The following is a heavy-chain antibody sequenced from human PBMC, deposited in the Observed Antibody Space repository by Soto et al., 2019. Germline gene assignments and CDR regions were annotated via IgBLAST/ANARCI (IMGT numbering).Heavy chain of an antibody. Sequence: GGSLRLSCATSGLTFSNDAMSWVRQAPGGGLEWVSSMSGSSSTTYYADSVRGRFTISRDRSKNTLYLQMSSLRAEDTALYYCAKNQERELPRVIDFWGQGTLVTVSS. CDR1: GLTFSNDA. V-gene: IGHV3-23*01. CDR3: AKNQERELPRVIDF. J-gene: IGHJ4*02. D-gene: IGHD1-7*01. CDR2: MSGSSSTT.